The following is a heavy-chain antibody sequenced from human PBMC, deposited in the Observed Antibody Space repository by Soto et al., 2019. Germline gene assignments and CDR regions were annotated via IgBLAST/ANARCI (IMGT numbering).Heavy chain of an antibody. J-gene: IGHJ6*02. CDR1: GGTFSSYA. CDR2: IIPIFGTA. D-gene: IGHD5-12*01. Sequence: ASVKVSCKASGGTFSSYAISWVRQAPGQGLEWMGGIIPIFGTANYAQKFQGRVTITADESTSTAYMELSSLRSEDTAVYYCARDYIVATIPYYYYGMDVWGQGTTVTVSS. V-gene: IGHV1-69*13. CDR3: ARDYIVATIPYYYYGMDV.